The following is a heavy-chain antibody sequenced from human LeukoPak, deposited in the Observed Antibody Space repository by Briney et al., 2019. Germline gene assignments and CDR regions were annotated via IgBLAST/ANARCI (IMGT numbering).Heavy chain of an antibody. Sequence: SETLSLTCTVSGGSISSTTHYWGWIRQPPGRGLEWIGSIYYSVNTYYNPSLKSRVTISVDTSKNQSSLKLSSVTAADTAVYYCARHLGIFFQYWGQGTLVTVSS. D-gene: IGHD3-3*01. V-gene: IGHV4-39*01. CDR2: IYYSVNT. CDR1: GGSISSTTHY. CDR3: ARHLGIFFQY. J-gene: IGHJ1*01.